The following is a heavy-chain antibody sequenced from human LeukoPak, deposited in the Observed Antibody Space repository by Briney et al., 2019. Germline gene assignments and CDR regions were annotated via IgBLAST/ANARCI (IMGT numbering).Heavy chain of an antibody. J-gene: IGHJ4*02. V-gene: IGHV3-48*01. CDR3: ARVDDSSDY. Sequence: GGSLRLSCAASGFTFSNYWMNWVRQAPGKGLEWVSYISSSSSTIYYADSVKGRFTIPRDNAKNSLYLQMNSLRAEDTAVYYCARVDDSSDYWGQGTLVTVSS. D-gene: IGHD3-22*01. CDR1: GFTFSNYW. CDR2: ISSSSSTI.